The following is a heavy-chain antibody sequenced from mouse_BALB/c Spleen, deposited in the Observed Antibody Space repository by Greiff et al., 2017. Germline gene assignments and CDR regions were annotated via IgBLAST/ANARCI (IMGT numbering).Heavy chain of an antibody. V-gene: IGHV1-7*01. Sequence: QVQLQQSGADLAKPGASVKMSCKASGYTFTSYWMHWVKQRPGQGLEWIGYINPSTGYTEYNQKFKDKATLTADKSSNTAYMQLSSLTSEDSAGYYCARNGEYADYYAMDDWGQGTSVTVSS. J-gene: IGHJ4*01. CDR3: ARNGEYADYYAMDD. D-gene: IGHD2-13*01. CDR2: INPSTGYT. CDR1: GYTFTSYW.